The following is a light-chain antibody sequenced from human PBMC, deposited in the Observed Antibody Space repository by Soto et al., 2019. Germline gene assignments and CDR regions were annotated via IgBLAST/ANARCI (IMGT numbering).Light chain of an antibody. Sequence: QSVLTQPPSVSAAPGQKVTISCSGSTSNIGRNYVSWYQQLPTTAPKLVIYDDDYRPSGIPDRFSGSKSGTSATLVITGLQTGDEADYYCGTWDNSLSVVVFGGGTKLTVL. CDR3: GTWDNSLSVVV. CDR2: DDD. CDR1: TSNIGRNY. V-gene: IGLV1-51*01. J-gene: IGLJ2*01.